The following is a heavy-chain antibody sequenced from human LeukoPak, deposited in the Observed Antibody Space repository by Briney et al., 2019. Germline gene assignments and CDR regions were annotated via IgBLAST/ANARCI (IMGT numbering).Heavy chain of an antibody. CDR2: VYYSGST. CDR1: GGSISSYY. D-gene: IGHD3-10*01. CDR3: ARGGGGFDY. J-gene: IGHJ4*02. V-gene: IGHV4-59*01. Sequence: SETLSLTCTVSGGSISSYYWSWIRQPPGKGLEWIGDVYYSGSTNYNPPLKSRVTISVDTSKNQFSLKLSSVTAADTAVYYCARGGGGFDYWGQGTLVTVSS.